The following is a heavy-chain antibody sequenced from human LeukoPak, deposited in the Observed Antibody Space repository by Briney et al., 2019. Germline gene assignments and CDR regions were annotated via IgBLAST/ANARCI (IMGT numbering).Heavy chain of an antibody. V-gene: IGHV3-74*03. CDR2: INSDGSSI. CDR1: GFTFSSYW. CDR3: AKEWGSGWPFDY. J-gene: IGHJ4*02. D-gene: IGHD6-19*01. Sequence: GGSLRLSCAASGFTFSSYWMHWVRQAPGKGLVWVSRINSDGSSITYADSVKGRFTISRDNSKNTLYLQMNSLRAEDTAVYYCAKEWGSGWPFDYWGQGTLVTVSS.